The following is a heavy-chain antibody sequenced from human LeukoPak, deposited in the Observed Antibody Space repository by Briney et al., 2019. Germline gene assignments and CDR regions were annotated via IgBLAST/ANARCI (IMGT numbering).Heavy chain of an antibody. V-gene: IGHV4-59*01. CDR1: GGSISSYY. Sequence: IPSETLSLTCTVSGGSISSYYWSWIRQPPGKGLEWIGYIYYSGSTNYNPSLKSRVTISVDTSKNQFSLKLSSVTAADTAVYYCVRGVDTMIVVARAGDWFDPWGQGTPVTASS. J-gene: IGHJ5*02. CDR2: IYYSGST. D-gene: IGHD3-22*01. CDR3: VRGVDTMIVVARAGDWFDP.